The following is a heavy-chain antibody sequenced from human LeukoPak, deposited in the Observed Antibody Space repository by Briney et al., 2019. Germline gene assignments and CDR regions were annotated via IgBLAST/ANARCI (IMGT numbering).Heavy chain of an antibody. J-gene: IGHJ4*02. CDR3: ANEAHRHLDLHN. CDR2: IASDGDT. V-gene: IGHV3-23*01. CDR1: GFTLRHFA. Sequence: PGGSLRLSCADSGFTLRHFAMNWVRQAPGKGLEWVSSIASDGDTFYAGSVKGRFTISRDISTNTLHLQMNSLRADDTAIYFCANEAHRHLDLHNWGQGTLVTVST.